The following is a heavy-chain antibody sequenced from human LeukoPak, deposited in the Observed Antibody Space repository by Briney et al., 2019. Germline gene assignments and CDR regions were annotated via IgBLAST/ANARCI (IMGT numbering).Heavy chain of an antibody. D-gene: IGHD6-25*01. J-gene: IGHJ6*02. CDR2: IYPGDSDT. CDR3: ASAPEDGYYGMDV. V-gene: IGHV5-51*01. Sequence: GESLKISCKGSGYSFTTYWIAWVRQMPGKGLEWMGIIYPGDSDTRYSPSFQGQVTISADKSISTAYLQWSSLKASDTAMYYCASAPEDGYYGMDVWGQGTTVTVSS. CDR1: GYSFTTYW.